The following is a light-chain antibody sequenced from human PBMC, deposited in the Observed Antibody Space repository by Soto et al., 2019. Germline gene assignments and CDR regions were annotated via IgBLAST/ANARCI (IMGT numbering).Light chain of an antibody. Sequence: DIQMTQSPSTLSASVGDRVTITCRASQSISSWLAWYQQKPGKAPKLLIYKASSLESGVPSRFSSSGSGADFTLTISSLQPDDFAAYYCQQYNSYSYTFGQGTKLEIK. CDR1: QSISSW. J-gene: IGKJ2*01. V-gene: IGKV1-5*03. CDR3: QQYNSYSYT. CDR2: KAS.